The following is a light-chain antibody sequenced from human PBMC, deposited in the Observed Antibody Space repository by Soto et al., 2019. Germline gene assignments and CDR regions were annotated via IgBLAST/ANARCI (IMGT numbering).Light chain of an antibody. CDR1: QSISSW. Sequence: IQMTQSPSTLCASVGDRVTITCRASQSISSWLAWYQQKPGKAPKLLIYKASSLESGVPSRFSGSGSGTEFTLTISSLQPDDFATYYCQQYNSYPWTFGQGTKV. CDR3: QQYNSYPWT. V-gene: IGKV1-5*03. CDR2: KAS. J-gene: IGKJ1*01.